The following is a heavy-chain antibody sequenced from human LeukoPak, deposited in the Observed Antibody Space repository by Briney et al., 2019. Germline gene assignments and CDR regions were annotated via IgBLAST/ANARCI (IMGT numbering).Heavy chain of an antibody. Sequence: PSETLSLTCTVSGGSISSYYWSWIRQPPGKGLEWIGYIYYSGSTNYNPSLKSRVTISVDTSKNQFSLKLSSVTAADTAVYYCARVGAYGYAKYYYDSSGYSSYYFDYWGQGTLVTVSS. V-gene: IGHV4-59*01. D-gene: IGHD3-22*01. CDR2: IYYSGST. CDR1: GGSISSYY. J-gene: IGHJ4*02. CDR3: ARVGAYGYAKYYYDSSGYSSYYFDY.